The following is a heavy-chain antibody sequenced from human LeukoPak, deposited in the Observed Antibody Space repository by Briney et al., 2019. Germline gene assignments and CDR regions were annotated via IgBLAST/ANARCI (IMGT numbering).Heavy chain of an antibody. J-gene: IGHJ4*02. CDR3: ARGANYYDSSGYYSADY. Sequence: GGSLRLSCAASGFTFSSYAMHWVRQAPGKGLEYVSAISSNGGSTYYANSVKGRLTISRDNSKNTLYLQMGSLRAEDMAVYYCARGANYYDSSGYYSADYWGQGTLVTVSS. CDR1: GFTFSSYA. CDR2: ISSNGGST. V-gene: IGHV3-64*01. D-gene: IGHD3-22*01.